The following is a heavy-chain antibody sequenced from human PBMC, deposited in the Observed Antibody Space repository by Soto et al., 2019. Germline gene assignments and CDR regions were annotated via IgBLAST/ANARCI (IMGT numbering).Heavy chain of an antibody. Sequence: QXSGPGLVKPSETLSLTCTVSGGFISSHYWSWIRLRPGKGLEGMGYGYHHGKTDTDPSLKRRVNISLDTSTTQNSLSLTSVTAADTAVYYCASPRGITPAVWYFDRWGRGPVVTVSS. CDR3: ASPRGITPAVWYFDR. J-gene: IGHJ2*01. CDR2: GYHHGKT. D-gene: IGHD1-20*01. V-gene: IGHV4-59*08. CDR1: GGFISSHY.